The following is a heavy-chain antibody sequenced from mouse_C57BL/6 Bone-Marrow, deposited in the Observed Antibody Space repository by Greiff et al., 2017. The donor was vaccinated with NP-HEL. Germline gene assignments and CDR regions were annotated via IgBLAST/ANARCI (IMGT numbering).Heavy chain of an antibody. Sequence: EVQWVESGGDLVKPGGSLKLSCAASGFTFSSYGMSWVRQTPDKRLEWVATISSGGSYTYYPDSVKGRFTISRDNAKNTLYLQMSSLKSEDTAMYYCARHSYYSKFAYWGQGTLVTVSA. CDR1: GFTFSSYG. CDR3: ARHSYYSKFAY. J-gene: IGHJ3*01. D-gene: IGHD2-5*01. V-gene: IGHV5-6*01. CDR2: ISSGGSYT.